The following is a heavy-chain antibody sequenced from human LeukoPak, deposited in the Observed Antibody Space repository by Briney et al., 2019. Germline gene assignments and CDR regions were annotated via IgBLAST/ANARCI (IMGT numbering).Heavy chain of an antibody. CDR3: AREVDTAMGKGFDP. Sequence: PSETLSLTCTVSGGSISSSSYYWGWIRQPPGKGLEWIGSIYYSGSTYYNPSLKSRVTISVDTSKNQFSLKLSSVTAADTAVYYCAREVDTAMGKGFDPWGQGTLVTVSS. CDR1: GGSISSSSYY. CDR2: IYYSGST. D-gene: IGHD5-18*01. V-gene: IGHV4-39*07. J-gene: IGHJ5*02.